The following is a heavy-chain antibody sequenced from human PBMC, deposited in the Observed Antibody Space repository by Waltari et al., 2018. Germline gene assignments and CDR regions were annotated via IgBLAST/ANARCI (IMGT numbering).Heavy chain of an antibody. V-gene: IGHV3-21*01. CDR2: ISSSSAYK. D-gene: IGHD2-2*01. J-gene: IGHJ4*02. CDR3: VRENCSVTSCFKHFDY. Sequence: EGQLVESGGGLVKPGGSLRRSCAASGISFGTSTKNRVRQAPGKGLEWVSYISSSSAYKYYADSVKGRFAISRDNAKNLLFLQMNSLRADDTAVYYCVRENCSVTSCFKHFDYWGRGILVTVSS. CDR1: GISFGTST.